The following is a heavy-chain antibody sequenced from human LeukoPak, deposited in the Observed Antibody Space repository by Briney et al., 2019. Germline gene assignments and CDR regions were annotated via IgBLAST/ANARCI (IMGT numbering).Heavy chain of an antibody. Sequence: GGSLRLSCAASGFTFNYAWMSWVRQVPGKGLEWVGQTVSEIDGGTTDYAAPVKGIFTISRDDSKSTLYLQMNSLKVEDTAVYYCTTDEDWNYARKDVWGQGATVIVSS. J-gene: IGHJ6*02. D-gene: IGHD1-7*01. V-gene: IGHV3-15*04. CDR3: TTDEDWNYARKDV. CDR1: GFTFNYAW. CDR2: TVSEIDGGTT.